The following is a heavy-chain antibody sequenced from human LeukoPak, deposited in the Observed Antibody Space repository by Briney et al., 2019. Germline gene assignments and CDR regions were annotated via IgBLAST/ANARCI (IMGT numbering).Heavy chain of an antibody. V-gene: IGHV4-61*01. CDR2: IYYSGST. D-gene: IGHD1-26*01. J-gene: IGHJ4*02. CDR3: ARNSGSYYDLNY. Sequence: SETLSLTCTVSGGSFSSGNYYWSWIRQPPGKGLEWIGYIYYSGSTNYNPSLKSRVTISVDTSKNQFSLKLSSVTAADTAVYYCARNSGSYYDLNYWGQGTLVTVSS. CDR1: GGSFSSGNYY.